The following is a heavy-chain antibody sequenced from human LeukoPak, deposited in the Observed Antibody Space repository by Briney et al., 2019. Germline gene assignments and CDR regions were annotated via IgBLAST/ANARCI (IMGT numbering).Heavy chain of an antibody. J-gene: IGHJ4*02. Sequence: GGSLRLFCAASGFTFDDYTMHWVRQAPGKGLEWVSLISWDGGSTYYADSVKGRFTISRDNSKNSLYLQMNSLRTEDTALYYCAKDSYDILTGYYGFHFFDYWGQGTLVTVSS. D-gene: IGHD3-9*01. CDR3: AKDSYDILTGYYGFHFFDY. CDR2: ISWDGGST. CDR1: GFTFDDYT. V-gene: IGHV3-43*01.